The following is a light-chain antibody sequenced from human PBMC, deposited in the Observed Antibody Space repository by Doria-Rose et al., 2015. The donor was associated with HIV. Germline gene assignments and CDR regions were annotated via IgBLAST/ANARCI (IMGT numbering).Light chain of an antibody. Sequence: EIVLTQSPGTPSLSPGERATLSCRASQSFSSTYSARYQQKPGQAPSLLIYDGSTRATGIPDRFSASWSGTDFTLTINRLEPEDFALYYCHQYGTSWTFGQGTKVEI. J-gene: IGKJ1*01. V-gene: IGKV3-20*01. CDR3: HQYGTSWT. CDR1: QSFSSTY. CDR2: DGS.